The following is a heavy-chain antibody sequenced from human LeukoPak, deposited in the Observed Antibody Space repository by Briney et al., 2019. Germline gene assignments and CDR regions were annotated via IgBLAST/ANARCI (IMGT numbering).Heavy chain of an antibody. CDR3: AREPSYNWNPTTIDY. V-gene: IGHV1-69*01. J-gene: IGHJ4*02. CDR1: GGTFSSYA. D-gene: IGHD1-20*01. Sequence: SVKVSCKASGGTFSSYAISWVRQAPGQGLEWMGGIIPIFGTANYAQKFQGRVTITADESTSTAYMELSSLRSEDTAVYYCAREPSYNWNPTTIDYWGQGTLVTVSS. CDR2: IIPIFGTA.